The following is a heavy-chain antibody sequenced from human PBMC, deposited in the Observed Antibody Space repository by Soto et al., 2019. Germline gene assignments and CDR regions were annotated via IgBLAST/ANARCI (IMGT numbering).Heavy chain of an antibody. Sequence: EVQLVESGGGLIQPGGSLKLSCAASGFTVGNNYMSWVRQAPGKGLEWVSLIYSTGTTKYADSVKGRFTVSRDNVKNTLYLQMSSLRAEDTAVYYCAKDGMGSGSHYNSFGYWGQGTLVTVSS. CDR2: IYSTGTT. CDR3: AKDGMGSGSHYNSFGY. D-gene: IGHD3-10*01. V-gene: IGHV3-53*01. CDR1: GFTVGNNY. J-gene: IGHJ4*02.